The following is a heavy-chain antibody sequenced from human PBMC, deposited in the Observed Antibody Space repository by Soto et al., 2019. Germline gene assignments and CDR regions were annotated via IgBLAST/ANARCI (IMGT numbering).Heavy chain of an antibody. CDR1: GGSISSGGYY. D-gene: IGHD6-19*01. CDR3: ARVRGSGWYGVTFDP. J-gene: IGHJ5*02. CDR2: IYYSGST. Sequence: QVQLQESGPGLVKPSQTLSLTCTVSGGSISSGGYYWSWIGQHPGKGLEWIGYIYYSGSTYYNPSLKSRVTISVDTSKNQFSLKLSSVTAADTAVYYCARVRGSGWYGVTFDPWGQGTLVTVSS. V-gene: IGHV4-31*03.